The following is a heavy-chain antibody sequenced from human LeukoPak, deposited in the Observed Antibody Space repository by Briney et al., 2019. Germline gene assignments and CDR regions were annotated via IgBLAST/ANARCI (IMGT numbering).Heavy chain of an antibody. J-gene: IGHJ4*02. CDR3: ARKSVAVAGPLDY. V-gene: IGHV3-21*01. D-gene: IGHD6-19*01. Sequence: GGSLRLSCAASGFTFSSYNMNWVRQAPGRGLEWVSSISSSSSYIYYADSLKGRFTISRDNAKNSLYLQMNSLRAEDAAVYYCARKSVAVAGPLDYWGQGTLVTVSS. CDR1: GFTFSSYN. CDR2: ISSSSSYI.